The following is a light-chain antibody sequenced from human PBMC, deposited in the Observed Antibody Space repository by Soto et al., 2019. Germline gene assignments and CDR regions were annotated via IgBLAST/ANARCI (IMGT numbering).Light chain of an antibody. CDR1: SSDVGSYDH. CDR2: EVS. Sequence: QSALTQPASVSGSPGQSITISCSGTSSDVGSYDHVAWYQQFPGKTPKLTIYEVSNRPSGVSSRFSGSKSGNTASLTISGLQAEDEADYYCIAYTSSSVVFGGGTKLTVL. CDR3: IAYTSSSVV. J-gene: IGLJ2*01. V-gene: IGLV2-14*01.